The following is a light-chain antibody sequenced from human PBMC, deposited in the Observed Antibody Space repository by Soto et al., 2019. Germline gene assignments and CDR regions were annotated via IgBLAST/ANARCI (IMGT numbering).Light chain of an antibody. CDR2: GAS. Sequence: IVLTQAPNTLSLARRERVTLSCRASESVSTNLAWYQQKAGQAPRLLIYGASTRATGIPARFSGSGSGTEFTLTISSLQSEDFAVYYCQQYSIWRTFGQGTKVDI. J-gene: IGKJ1*01. CDR1: ESVSTN. V-gene: IGKV3-15*01. CDR3: QQYSIWRT.